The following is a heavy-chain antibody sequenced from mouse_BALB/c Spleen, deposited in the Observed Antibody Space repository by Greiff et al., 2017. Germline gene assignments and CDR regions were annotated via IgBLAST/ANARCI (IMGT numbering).Heavy chain of an antibody. D-gene: IGHD2-3*01. CDR3: ARHEGRHYDGYSEYAMDY. V-gene: IGHV1-62-2*01. Sequence: QVQLQQSGAELGKPGASVKLSCKASGYTFTEYIIHWVKQRSGQGLEWIGWFYPGSGSIKYNEKFKDKATLTADKSSSTVYMELSRLTSEDSAVYFCARHEGRHYDGYSEYAMDYRGQGPSVPVPS. CDR2: FYPGSGSI. CDR1: GYTFTEYI. J-gene: IGHJ4*01.